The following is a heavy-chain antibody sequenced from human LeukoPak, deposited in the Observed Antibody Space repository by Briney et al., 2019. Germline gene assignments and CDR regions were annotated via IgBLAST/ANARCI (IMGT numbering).Heavy chain of an antibody. CDR2: IYPGDSDA. CDR3: ARRRDLYSGSYYPFDY. D-gene: IGHD1-26*01. V-gene: IGHV5-51*01. Sequence: GESLKISCKGSGYSFATYWIGWVRQMPGKGLKWMGIIYPGDSDARYSPSFQGQVTISADKSVSTAYLQWSSLKASDTAMYYCARRRDLYSGSYYPFDYWGQGTLVTVSS. CDR1: GYSFATYW. J-gene: IGHJ4*02.